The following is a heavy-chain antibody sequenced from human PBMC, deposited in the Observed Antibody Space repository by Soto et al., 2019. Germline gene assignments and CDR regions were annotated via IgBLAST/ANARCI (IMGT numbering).Heavy chain of an antibody. CDR1: GFTFSSYA. Sequence: GGSLRLSCAASGFTFSSYAMSWVRQAPGKGLEWVSAISGSGGSTYYADSVKGRFTISRDNSKNTLYLQMNSLRAEDTAVYYYAKLPYYDFWSGYSNWFDPLGQGTLVTVSS. D-gene: IGHD3-3*01. CDR2: ISGSGGST. CDR3: AKLPYYDFWSGYSNWFDP. J-gene: IGHJ5*02. V-gene: IGHV3-23*01.